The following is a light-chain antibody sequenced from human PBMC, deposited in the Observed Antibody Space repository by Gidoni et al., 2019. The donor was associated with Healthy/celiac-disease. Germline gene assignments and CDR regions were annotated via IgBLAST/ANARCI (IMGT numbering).Light chain of an antibody. CDR3: QQRSNWLT. CDR1: QSVSSY. Sequence: IVLTQSPATLSLSPGERATLSCRASQSVSSYVAWYQQKPGKAPRLLIYDASNRATGIPARFSGSGSGTDFTLTISSLEPEDFAVYYCQQRSNWLTFXPXTKVEIK. CDR2: DAS. J-gene: IGKJ3*01. V-gene: IGKV3-11*01.